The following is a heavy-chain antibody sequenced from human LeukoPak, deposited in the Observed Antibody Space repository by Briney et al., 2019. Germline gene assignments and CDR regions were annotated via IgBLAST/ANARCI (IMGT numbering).Heavy chain of an antibody. V-gene: IGHV4-30-2*01. D-gene: IGHD3-10*01. Sequence: SQTLSLTCAVSGGSISSGGYSWSWIRQPPGKGLEWIGYIYHSGSTYYNPSLKSRVTISVDRSKNQFSLKLSSVTAADTAVYYCARSHYHGSGSLDYWGQGTLVTVSS. CDR2: IYHSGST. CDR1: GGSISSGGYS. CDR3: ARSHYHGSGSLDY. J-gene: IGHJ4*02.